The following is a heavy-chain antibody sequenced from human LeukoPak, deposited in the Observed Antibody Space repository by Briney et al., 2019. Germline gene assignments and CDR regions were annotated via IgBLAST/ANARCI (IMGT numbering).Heavy chain of an antibody. V-gene: IGHV4-39*07. CDR1: GDSITRSSTY. D-gene: IGHD6-13*01. Sequence: SETLSLTCTVSGDSITRSSTYWGWIRQPPGKGLEWIGSIYYTGTTYYNPSLKTRVTISVDTSKNYLSLRLSAVTAADTAVYYCARYAYSSSWFDFWGQGNLVIVSS. CDR2: IYYTGTT. J-gene: IGHJ4*02. CDR3: ARYAYSSSWFDF.